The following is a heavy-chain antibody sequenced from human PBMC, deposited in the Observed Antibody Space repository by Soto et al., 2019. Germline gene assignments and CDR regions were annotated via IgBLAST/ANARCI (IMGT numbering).Heavy chain of an antibody. CDR1: GFTFSSYA. Sequence: GGSLRLSCAASGFTFSSYAMSWVRQAPGKGLEWVSAISGSGGSTYYADSVKGRFTISRDNSKNTLYLQMNSLRAEDTAVYYCAPSQAEDDFWSGYSLKFDYWGQGTLVTVSS. J-gene: IGHJ4*02. CDR2: ISGSGGST. CDR3: APSQAEDDFWSGYSLKFDY. V-gene: IGHV3-23*01. D-gene: IGHD3-3*01.